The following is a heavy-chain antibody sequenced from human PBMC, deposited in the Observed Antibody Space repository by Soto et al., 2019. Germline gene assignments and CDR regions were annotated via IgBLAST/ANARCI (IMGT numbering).Heavy chain of an antibody. CDR3: ARADYDSSGYYDY. Sequence: SLRLSCAASGFTFSSYWMHWVRQAPGKGLVWVSRINSDGSSTSYADSVKGRFTISRDNAKNTLYLQMSSLRAEDTAVYYCARADYDSSGYYDYWGQGTLVTVSS. CDR2: INSDGSST. D-gene: IGHD3-22*01. V-gene: IGHV3-74*01. CDR1: GFTFSSYW. J-gene: IGHJ4*02.